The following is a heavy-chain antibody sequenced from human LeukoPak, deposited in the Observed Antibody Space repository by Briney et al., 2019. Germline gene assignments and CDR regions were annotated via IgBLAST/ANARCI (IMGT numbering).Heavy chain of an antibody. D-gene: IGHD1-26*01. CDR2: ISYDENKK. Sequence: GGSLRLSCAASGLTFNSFGFHWVRQAPGKGLEWVAVISYDENKKYYTESVKSRFTISRDNSMNTLYLQMTGLRVEDTAVYYCAKGGSRNYFSIDAWGQGPLVTVSS. V-gene: IGHV3-30*18. J-gene: IGHJ5*02. CDR1: GLTFNSFG. CDR3: AKGGSRNYFSIDA.